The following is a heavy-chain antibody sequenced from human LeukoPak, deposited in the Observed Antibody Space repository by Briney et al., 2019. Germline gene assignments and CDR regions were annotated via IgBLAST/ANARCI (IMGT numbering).Heavy chain of an antibody. D-gene: IGHD3-22*01. CDR2: IYTSGST. J-gene: IGHJ4*02. CDR1: GGSFSIYY. Sequence: SSETLSLTCTVSGGSFSIYYWSWIRQPAGKGLEWIGRIYTSGSTNYNPSLKSRVTMSVDTSKNQFSLKLSSVTAADTAVYYCARRLPYDREFDYWGQGTLVTVSS. V-gene: IGHV4-4*07. CDR3: ARRLPYDREFDY.